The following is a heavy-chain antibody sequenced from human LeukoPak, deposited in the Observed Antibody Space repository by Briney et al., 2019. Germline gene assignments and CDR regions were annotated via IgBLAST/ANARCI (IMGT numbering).Heavy chain of an antibody. CDR3: TRGNPSIVGSRDPFDI. J-gene: IGHJ3*02. Sequence: GGSLRLSCAASVFTFSSHSMAGVRQAPGKGPEWFSGISSNGGNTDYADSVRGRLTIYRDNSENMLHLQMNSLRAEDTAVYYCTRGNPSIVGSRDPFDIWGQGTMVTVSS. D-gene: IGHD1-26*01. CDR1: VFTFSSHS. CDR2: ISSNGGNT. V-gene: IGHV3-23*01.